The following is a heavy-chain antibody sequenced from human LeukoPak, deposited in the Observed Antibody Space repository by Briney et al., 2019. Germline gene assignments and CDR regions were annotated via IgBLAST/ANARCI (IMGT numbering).Heavy chain of an antibody. D-gene: IGHD2-2*01. CDR2: INPSGGST. CDR3: VRVSSSLEDIVVVPAAMGYYAFDI. V-gene: IGHV1-46*03. J-gene: IGHJ3*02. Sequence: ASVKVSCKASGYTFTGYYMHWVRQAPGQGLEWMGIINPSGGSTSYAQKFQGRVTMTRDTSTSTVYMELSSLRSEDTAVYYCVRVSSSLEDIVVVPAAMGYYAFDIWGQGTMVTVSS. CDR1: GYTFTGYY.